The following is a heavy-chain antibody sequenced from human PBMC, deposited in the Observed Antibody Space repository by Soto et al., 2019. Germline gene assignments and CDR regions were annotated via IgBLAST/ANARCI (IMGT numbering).Heavy chain of an antibody. Sequence: PSETLSLTCTVSGGSISGSIFYWVWIRQSPGKVLEWIGSFYSSGIIHYSGSTYYNPSLKTRVTISVDTSKNQFSLRLSSVTAADTAVYYCARHTRNWFDPWGQGTLVTAPQ. CDR3: ARHTRNWFDP. CDR1: GGSISGSIFY. J-gene: IGHJ5*01. CDR2: FYSSGIIHYSGST. V-gene: IGHV4-61*05.